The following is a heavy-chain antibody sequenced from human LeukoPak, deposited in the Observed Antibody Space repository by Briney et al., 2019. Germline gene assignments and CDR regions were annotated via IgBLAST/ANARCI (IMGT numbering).Heavy chain of an antibody. J-gene: IGHJ3*02. CDR3: AKDRDRAYYDFWSGSDAFDI. D-gene: IGHD3-3*01. CDR2: IWFDGSNK. CDR1: GFTFTPHA. V-gene: IGHV3-30*02. Sequence: GGSLRLSCAASGFTFTPHAMHWVRQAPGMGLEWVAFIWFDGSNKYYADSVKGRFTISKDNSENTLYLQMNSLRAEDTAVYYCAKDRDRAYYDFWSGSDAFDIWGQGTMVTVSS.